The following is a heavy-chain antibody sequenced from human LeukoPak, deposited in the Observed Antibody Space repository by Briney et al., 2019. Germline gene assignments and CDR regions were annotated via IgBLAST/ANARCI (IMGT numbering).Heavy chain of an antibody. Sequence: GGSLRLSCAASGFTFSIYAMSWVRQAPGKGLEWVSAISGSGGSTYYADSVKGRFTISRDNSKNTLYLQMNSLRAEDTAVYYCARSQQLGSFDPWGQGTLVTVSS. CDR1: GFTFSIYA. CDR2: ISGSGGST. D-gene: IGHD6-6*01. V-gene: IGHV3-23*01. CDR3: ARSQQLGSFDP. J-gene: IGHJ5*02.